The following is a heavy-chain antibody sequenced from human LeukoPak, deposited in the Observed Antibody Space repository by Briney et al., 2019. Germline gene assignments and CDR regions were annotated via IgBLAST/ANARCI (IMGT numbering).Heavy chain of an antibody. V-gene: IGHV1-58*02. J-gene: IGHJ6*02. CDR2: IVVGSGNT. CDR1: GYTFTSYY. D-gene: IGHD6-13*01. Sequence: ASVRVSCKASGYTFTSYYMHWVRQARGQRLEWIGWIVVGSGNTNYAQKFQERVTITRDMSTSTAYMELSSLRSEDTAVYYCAREGSTAVGQRLVRYYYYGMDVWGQGTTVTVSS. CDR3: AREGSTAVGQRLVRYYYYGMDV.